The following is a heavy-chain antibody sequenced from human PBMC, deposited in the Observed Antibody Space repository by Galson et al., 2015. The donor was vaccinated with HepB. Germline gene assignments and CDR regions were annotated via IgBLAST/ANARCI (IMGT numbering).Heavy chain of an antibody. J-gene: IGHJ2*01. CDR2: IWYDGSNK. CDR1: GFTFSRYG. D-gene: IGHD6-19*01. V-gene: IGHV3-33*01. Sequence: SLRLSCAASGFTFSRYGMHWVRQAPGKGLEWVADIWYDGSNKYYADSVKGRFTISRDNSKNTLYLQMNSLRAEDTAVYYCARDRITVAGTENWYFDLWGRGTLVTVYS. CDR3: ARDRITVAGTENWYFDL.